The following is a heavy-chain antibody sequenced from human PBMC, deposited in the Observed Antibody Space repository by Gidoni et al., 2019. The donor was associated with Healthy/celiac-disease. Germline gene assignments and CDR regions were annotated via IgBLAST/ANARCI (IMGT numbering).Heavy chain of an antibody. Sequence: QVQLQESGPGLVKPSQTLSLTCTVSGGSISRGGYYWSWIRQHPGKGLEWIGYIYYSGRTYYNPSLKSRVTISVDTSKNQFSLKLSSVTAADTAVYYCARAARYCSGGSCYVYYYGMDVWGQGTTVTVSS. CDR2: IYYSGRT. CDR1: GGSISRGGYY. D-gene: IGHD2-15*01. CDR3: ARAARYCSGGSCYVYYYGMDV. J-gene: IGHJ6*02. V-gene: IGHV4-31*03.